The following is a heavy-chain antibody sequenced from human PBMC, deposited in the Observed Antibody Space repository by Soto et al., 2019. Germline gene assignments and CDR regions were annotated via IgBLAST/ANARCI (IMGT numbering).Heavy chain of an antibody. D-gene: IGHD5-18*01. CDR1: GCSISIYY. CDR3: ASGRDSYGSFDY. Sequence: SETLSLTCTVSGCSISIYYWSWIRQPPGKGLEWIGYIYYSGSTNYNPSLKSRVTISVDTSKNQFSLKLSSVTAADTAVYYCASGRDSYGSFDYWGQGTLVTVSS. V-gene: IGHV4-59*01. CDR2: IYYSGST. J-gene: IGHJ4*02.